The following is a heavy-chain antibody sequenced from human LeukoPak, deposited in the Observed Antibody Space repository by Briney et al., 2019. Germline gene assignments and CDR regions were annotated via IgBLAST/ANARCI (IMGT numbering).Heavy chain of an antibody. V-gene: IGHV1-69*13. D-gene: IGHD2-8*01. J-gene: IGHJ3*02. Sequence: SVKVSCKASGGTFSSHVISWVRQAPGQGLEWMGGIVPTIGTPNYAQKFQGRVTITADESTSTAYMELSSLRSEDTAVYYCARQRRHAPRLNDAFDIWGQGTMVTVSS. CDR1: GGTFSSHV. CDR3: ARQRRHAPRLNDAFDI. CDR2: IVPTIGTP.